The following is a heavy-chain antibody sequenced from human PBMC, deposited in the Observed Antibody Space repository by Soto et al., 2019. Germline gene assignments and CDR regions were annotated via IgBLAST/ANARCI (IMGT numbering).Heavy chain of an antibody. V-gene: IGHV4-34*01. CDR3: ARILPSSGYTLEFDY. CDR1: GGSFSGYY. J-gene: IGHJ4*02. Sequence: SETLSLTCAVYGGSFSGYYWSWIRQPPGKGLEWIGEINHGGSTNYNPSLKSRVTISVDTSKNQFSLKLSSVTAADTAVNYCARILPSSGYTLEFDYWGQGTLVTVSS. D-gene: IGHD3-22*01. CDR2: INHGGST.